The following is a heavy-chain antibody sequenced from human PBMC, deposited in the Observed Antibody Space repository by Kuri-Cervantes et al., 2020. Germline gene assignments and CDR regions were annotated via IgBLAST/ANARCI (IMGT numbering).Heavy chain of an antibody. Sequence: LSLTCAASGFTFSSCSMNWVRQAPGKGLEWVSSISSSSSYIYYAGSVKGRFTISRDNAKNSLYLQMNSLRAEDTAVYYCARPGPLRYFDWGQGTLVTVSS. CDR1: GFTFSSCS. V-gene: IGHV3-21*01. D-gene: IGHD3-9*01. J-gene: IGHJ4*02. CDR2: ISSSSSYI. CDR3: ARPGPLRYFD.